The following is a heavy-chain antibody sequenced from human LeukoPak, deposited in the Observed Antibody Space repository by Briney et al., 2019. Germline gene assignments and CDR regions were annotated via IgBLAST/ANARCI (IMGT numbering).Heavy chain of an antibody. V-gene: IGHV3-23*01. Sequence: GGSLRLSCAASGFTFSSYAMHWVRQAPGKGLEWASAISGSGGSTYYADSVRGRFTISRDNSKNTLYLQMNSLRAEDTAVYYCAKDGGYYDILKHYYFDYWGQGTLVTVSS. CDR3: AKDGGYYDILKHYYFDY. J-gene: IGHJ4*02. D-gene: IGHD3-9*01. CDR2: ISGSGGST. CDR1: GFTFSSYA.